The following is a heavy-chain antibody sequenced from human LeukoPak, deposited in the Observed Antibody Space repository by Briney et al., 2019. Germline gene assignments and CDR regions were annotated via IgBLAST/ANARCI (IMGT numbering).Heavy chain of an antibody. D-gene: IGHD3-9*01. CDR1: GFTFSSYA. Sequence: TGGSLRLSCAASGFTFSSYAVSWVRQAPGRGLEWVSSLTGSGGSTYYADSVKGRFTISRDNSKNTLYLQMNSLEAEDTDVYYCAKETVLTSYERFADYWGQGTLVTVSS. CDR3: AKETVLTSYERFADY. CDR2: LTGSGGST. J-gene: IGHJ4*02. V-gene: IGHV3-23*01.